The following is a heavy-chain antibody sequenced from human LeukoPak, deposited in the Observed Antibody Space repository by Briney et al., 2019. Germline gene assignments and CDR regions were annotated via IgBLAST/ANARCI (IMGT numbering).Heavy chain of an antibody. D-gene: IGHD2-15*01. J-gene: IGHJ4*02. CDR2: INPNSGGT. Sequence: GASVKVSCKASGYTLTGYYMHWVRQAPGQGLEWMGRINPNSGGTNYAQKFQGRVTMTRDTSISTAYMELSRLRSDDTAVYYCARDRCSGGSCWIGYWGQGTLVTVSS. V-gene: IGHV1-2*06. CDR1: GYTLTGYY. CDR3: ARDRCSGGSCWIGY.